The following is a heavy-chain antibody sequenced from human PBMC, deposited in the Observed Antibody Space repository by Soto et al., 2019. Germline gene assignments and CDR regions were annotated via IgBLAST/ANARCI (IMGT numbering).Heavy chain of an antibody. Sequence: VGSLRLSCAASGFTFSNCGMNWVRQTPGKGLEWVSYISDSGATKHYADSVKGRFTISRDNGKDSLYLQMNSLRDEDTAVYFCARCSRNSCYSYGVDVWGQGATVTVSS. CDR3: ARCSRNSCYSYGVDV. D-gene: IGHD2-15*01. CDR1: GFTFSNCG. V-gene: IGHV3-48*02. J-gene: IGHJ6*02. CDR2: ISDSGATK.